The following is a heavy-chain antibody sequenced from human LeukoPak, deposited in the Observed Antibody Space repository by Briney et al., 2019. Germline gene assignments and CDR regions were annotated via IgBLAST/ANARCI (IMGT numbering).Heavy chain of an antibody. CDR1: GFTFSSYA. Sequence: GGSLRLSCAASGFTFSSYAMSWVRQAPGKGLEWVSAISGSGGSTYYADSAKGRFTISRDNSKNTLYLQMNSLRAEYTAVYYCAKDEYYYDSSGYQTDYWGQGTLVTVSS. CDR3: AKDEYYYDSSGYQTDY. V-gene: IGHV3-23*01. CDR2: ISGSGGST. D-gene: IGHD3-22*01. J-gene: IGHJ4*02.